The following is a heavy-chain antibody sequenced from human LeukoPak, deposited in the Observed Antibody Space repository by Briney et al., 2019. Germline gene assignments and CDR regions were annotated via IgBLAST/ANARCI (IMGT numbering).Heavy chain of an antibody. CDR2: INPKSGGT. CDR1: GYTFTGYY. CDR3: ARDGGLAAAGRFDY. V-gene: IGHV1-2*02. J-gene: IGHJ4*02. Sequence: EASVKVSGKASGYTFTGYYMHWVRQAPGQGLEWMGWINPKSGGTNYAQKFRGRVTMTRDTSISTAYMELSRLRSDDTAVYYCARDGGLAAAGRFDYWGQGTLVTVSS. D-gene: IGHD6-13*01.